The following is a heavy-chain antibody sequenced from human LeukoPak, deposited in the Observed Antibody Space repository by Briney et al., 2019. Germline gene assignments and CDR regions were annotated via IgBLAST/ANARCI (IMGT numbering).Heavy chain of an antibody. CDR3: AIDRGVEAARPFHS. D-gene: IGHD2-8*01. V-gene: IGHV3-21*06. J-gene: IGHJ4*02. Sequence: GGSLKLSCTASGFTFSSYSMNWVRQAPGQGLEWVSSISFSSTNIIYADSLKGRFTVSRDNAKNSLYLQMHNLRAEDTAIYYCAIDRGVEAARPFHSWGEGTLVTVS. CDR1: GFTFSSYS. CDR2: ISFSSTNI.